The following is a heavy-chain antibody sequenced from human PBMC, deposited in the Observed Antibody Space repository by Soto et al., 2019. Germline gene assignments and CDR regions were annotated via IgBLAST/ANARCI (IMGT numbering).Heavy chain of an antibody. Sequence: SVKVSCKASGYTFTSYAMHWVRQAPGQRLEWMGWINAGNGNTKYSQKFQGRVTITRDTSASTAYMELSSLRSEDTAVYYCARDGSIMSYFDYWGQGTLVTVSS. J-gene: IGHJ4*02. V-gene: IGHV1-3*01. CDR2: INAGNGNT. CDR1: GYTFTSYA. D-gene: IGHD3-16*01. CDR3: ARDGSIMSYFDY.